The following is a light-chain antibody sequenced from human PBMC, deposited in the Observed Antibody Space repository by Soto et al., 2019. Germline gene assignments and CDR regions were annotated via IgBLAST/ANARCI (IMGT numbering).Light chain of an antibody. Sequence: DIQMTQSPSSLSASVGDRVTITCQTSQSINTYLNWYQQKPGKAPKLLIYGASSLQSGVPLRFSGSGSWTDFTLTISSLEPEDFATYYCQESYSPLWGTCGQGTKVEIK. CDR3: QESYSPLWGT. J-gene: IGKJ1*01. CDR1: QSINTY. V-gene: IGKV1-39*01. CDR2: GAS.